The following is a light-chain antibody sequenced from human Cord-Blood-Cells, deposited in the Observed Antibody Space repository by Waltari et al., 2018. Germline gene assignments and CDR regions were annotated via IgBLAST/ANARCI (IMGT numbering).Light chain of an antibody. CDR1: SSDVGGYNY. Sequence: QSALTQPASVSGSPGPSITISFTGTSSDVGGYNYVSWYQQHPGKAPKLRIYDVSNRGEGVSNCYAGSEYGNTASLTISELQAEDEADYYCGSYTSSSTYVIGTGTKVTVL. CDR3: GSYTSSSTYV. J-gene: IGLJ1*01. CDR2: DVS. V-gene: IGLV2-14*01.